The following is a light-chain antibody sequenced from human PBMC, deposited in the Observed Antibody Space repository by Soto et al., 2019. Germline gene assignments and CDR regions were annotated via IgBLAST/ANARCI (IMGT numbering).Light chain of an antibody. Sequence: QSALTQPRSVSGSPGQSVTISCTGTSSDVGGHNYVSWYQQHPGKAPKLMISSVSKRPSGVPDRFSGSKSGNTASLTISGLQAEDEADYCCCSYVGSYTYVFGTGTKVTVL. J-gene: IGLJ1*01. CDR2: SVS. CDR1: SSDVGGHNY. CDR3: CSYVGSYTYV. V-gene: IGLV2-11*01.